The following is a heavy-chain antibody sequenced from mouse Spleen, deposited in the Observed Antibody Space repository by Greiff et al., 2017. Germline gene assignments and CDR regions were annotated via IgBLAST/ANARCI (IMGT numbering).Heavy chain of an antibody. J-gene: IGHJ4*01. CDR1: GFNIKNTY. CDR3: AAYYSNVDYAMDY. D-gene: IGHD2-5*01. CDR2: IDPANGNT. V-gene: IGHV14-3*01. Sequence: VQLKESVAELVRPGASVKLSCTASGFNIKNTYMHWVKQRPEQGLEWIGRIDPANGNTKYAPKFQGKATITADTSSNTAYLQLSSLTSEDTAIYYCAAYYSNVDYAMDYWGQGTSVTVSS.